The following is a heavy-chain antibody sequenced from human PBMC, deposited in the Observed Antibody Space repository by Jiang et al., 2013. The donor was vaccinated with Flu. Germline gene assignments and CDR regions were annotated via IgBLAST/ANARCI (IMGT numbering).Heavy chain of an antibody. CDR2: GNT. V-gene: IGHV1-18*01. Sequence: GNTTYAQKLQGRVTMTTDTSTSTAYMELRSLRSDDTAVYYCARDVLRYFDWLLTYYYYGMDVWGQGTTVTVSS. D-gene: IGHD3-9*01. J-gene: IGHJ6*02. CDR3: ARDVLRYFDWLLTYYYYGMDV.